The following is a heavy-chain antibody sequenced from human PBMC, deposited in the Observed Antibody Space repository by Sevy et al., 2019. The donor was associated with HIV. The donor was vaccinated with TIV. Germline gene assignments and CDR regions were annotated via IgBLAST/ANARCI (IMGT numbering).Heavy chain of an antibody. Sequence: GGSLRLSCAASGFTFSNAWMSWVRQAPGKGLEWVGRIKSKTDGGTTDYAAPVKGRFTISRDDSKNTLYLQMNSLKTEDTAMSYCTSDSKNRGLSALFDYWGQGTLVTVSS. J-gene: IGHJ4*02. D-gene: IGHD3-10*01. CDR3: TSDSKNRGLSALFDY. CDR2: IKSKTDGGTT. V-gene: IGHV3-15*01. CDR1: GFTFSNAW.